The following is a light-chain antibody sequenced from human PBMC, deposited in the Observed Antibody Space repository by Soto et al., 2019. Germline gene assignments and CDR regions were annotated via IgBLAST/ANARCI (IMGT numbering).Light chain of an antibody. Sequence: DIQLPQSPSSLSASVGDRVTITCRAGQSINNYLNWYQQKLGKAPKLLIHAASTLQSGVPSRFSGSGCGTHFTHPISSLQPEDFGTYCCQQSYSTYSFGQGTKLEIK. J-gene: IGKJ2*01. V-gene: IGKV1-39*01. CDR1: QSINNY. CDR3: QQSYSTYS. CDR2: AAS.